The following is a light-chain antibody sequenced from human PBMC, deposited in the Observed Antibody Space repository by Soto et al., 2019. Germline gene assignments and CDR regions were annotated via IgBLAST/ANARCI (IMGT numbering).Light chain of an antibody. V-gene: IGKV3-20*01. CDR2: GAS. J-gene: IGKJ2*01. CDR1: QSVSSSY. CDR3: QQYGSSPYT. Sequence: EIVLTQSPGTLSLSPGERATLSCRASQSVSSSYLAWYQQKPGQAPRLLIYGASGRATGIPDRFGGSGSGTDFTLTITRLEPEDFAVYYCQQYGSSPYTFGQGTKLEIK.